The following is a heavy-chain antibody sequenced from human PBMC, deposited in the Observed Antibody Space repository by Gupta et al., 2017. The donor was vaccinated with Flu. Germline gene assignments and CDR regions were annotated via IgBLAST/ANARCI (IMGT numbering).Heavy chain of an antibody. CDR1: GVTFSSYG. V-gene: IGHV3-33*01. CDR2: IWYDGSNK. D-gene: IGHD2-2*01. J-gene: IGHJ5*02. Sequence: QVQLVESGGGVVQPGRSLRLSCAASGVTFSSYGMHWVRQAPGKGLEWVAVIWYDGSNKYYADSVKGRFTISRDNSKNTLYLQMNSLRAEDTAVYYCARGHIVVVPAAMVGSGWFDPWGREPWSPSPQ. CDR3: ARGHIVVVPAAMVGSGWFDP.